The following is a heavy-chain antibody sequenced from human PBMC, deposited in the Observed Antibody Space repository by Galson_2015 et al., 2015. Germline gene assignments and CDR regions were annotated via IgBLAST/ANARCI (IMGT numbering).Heavy chain of an antibody. J-gene: IGHJ4*02. V-gene: IGHV3-21*01. D-gene: IGHD3-3*01. CDR3: ARQILDYDFWSGYYPTNFDY. Sequence: SLRLCCAASEFTFSSYYMSWVRQAPGKGLEWVSSISSTTTYIYYADSVKGRFTISRDNAKNSLYLRMNSLGAEDTAVYYCARQILDYDFWSGYYPTNFDYWGQGTLVTVS. CDR2: ISSTTTYI. CDR1: EFTFSSYY.